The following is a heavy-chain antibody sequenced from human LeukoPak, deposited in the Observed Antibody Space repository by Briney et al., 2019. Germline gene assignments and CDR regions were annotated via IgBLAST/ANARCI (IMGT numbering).Heavy chain of an antibody. CDR2: INPNSGST. CDR3: ARGLSFGNFDY. CDR1: EYTFASYY. J-gene: IGHJ4*02. V-gene: IGHV1-46*01. Sequence: ASVKVSCKASEYTFASYYMHWVRQAPGQGLEWMGIINPNSGSTTYAQKFQGRVTMTRDTSTTTVNMELSSLRSEDTAVYYCARGLSFGNFDYWGQGTLVTVSS. D-gene: IGHD3-10*01.